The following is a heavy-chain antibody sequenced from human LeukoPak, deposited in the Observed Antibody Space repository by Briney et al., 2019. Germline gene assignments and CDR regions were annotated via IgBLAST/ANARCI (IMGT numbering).Heavy chain of an antibody. CDR3: ARWGSGDSFDI. J-gene: IGHJ3*02. D-gene: IGHD3-10*01. Sequence: DSVKGRFTFSRDNAKNSLFLQMNSLRAEDTAVYFCARWGSGDSFDIWGQGTMVTVSS. V-gene: IGHV3-7*01.